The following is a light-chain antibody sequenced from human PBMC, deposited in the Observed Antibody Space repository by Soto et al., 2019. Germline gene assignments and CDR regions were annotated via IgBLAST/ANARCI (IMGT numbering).Light chain of an antibody. J-gene: IGKJ4*01. CDR2: GAS. Sequence: IVLSQSPGALSLSPGERATLTSRASQSVYNNYIAWYQQKPGQAPRTVIYGASIRATGIPDRFSGSGSVTDFTLSISRLEPADSAVYYCQQYGSSLTSGGGTKVDI. CDR3: QQYGSSLT. V-gene: IGKV3-20*01. CDR1: QSVYNNY.